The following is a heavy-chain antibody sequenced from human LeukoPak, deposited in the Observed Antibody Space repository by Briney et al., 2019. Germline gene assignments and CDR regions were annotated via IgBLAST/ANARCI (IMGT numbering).Heavy chain of an antibody. CDR2: ISAYNGNT. Sequence: ASVKVSCKASGYTFTSYSISWVRQAPGQGLEWMGWISAYNGNTNYAQKLQGRVTMTTDTSTSTAYMELRSLRSDDTAVYYCARYDDSSGYYFREIDYWGQGTLVTVSS. CDR1: GYTFTSYS. V-gene: IGHV1-18*01. J-gene: IGHJ4*02. D-gene: IGHD3-22*01. CDR3: ARYDDSSGYYFREIDY.